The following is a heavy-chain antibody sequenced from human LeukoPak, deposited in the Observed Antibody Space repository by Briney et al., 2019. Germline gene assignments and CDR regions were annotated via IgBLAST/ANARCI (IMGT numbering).Heavy chain of an antibody. V-gene: IGHV5-51*01. Sequence: GESLKISCKGSGYSFTSYWIGWVRQMPGKGLEWMGIIYPDDSDTRYSPSFQGQVTTSADKSISTAYLQWNSLEASDSAIYYCARRGDSDFRIDWGQGTLVTVSS. CDR3: ARRGDSDFRID. D-gene: IGHD2-21*02. CDR2: IYPDDSDT. J-gene: IGHJ4*02. CDR1: GYSFTSYW.